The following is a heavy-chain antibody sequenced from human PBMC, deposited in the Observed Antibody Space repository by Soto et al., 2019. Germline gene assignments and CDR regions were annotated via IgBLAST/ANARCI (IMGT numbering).Heavy chain of an antibody. CDR3: AREPQRDTTEEINWFDS. D-gene: IGHD4-17*01. J-gene: IGHJ5*01. CDR1: GFTFSSYS. V-gene: IGHV3-21*01. Sequence: EVQLVESGGGLVKPGGSLRLSCAASGFTFSSYSMNWVRQAPGKGLEWVSSISSSSSYIYYADSVKGRFTISRDNAKNSLYLQMNSLRAEDTAVYYCAREPQRDTTEEINWFDSWGQGTLVTVSS. CDR2: ISSSSSYI.